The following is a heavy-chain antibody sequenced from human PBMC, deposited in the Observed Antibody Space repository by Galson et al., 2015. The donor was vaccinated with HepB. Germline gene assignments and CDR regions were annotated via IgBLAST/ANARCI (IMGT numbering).Heavy chain of an antibody. V-gene: IGHV3-21*01. D-gene: IGHD5-24*01. CDR3: ARDGWSFRRDGYNTAFDI. CDR1: GFTFSSFS. CDR2: VSSSSSYI. J-gene: IGHJ3*02. Sequence: SLRLSCAASGFTFSSFSMNWVRQAPGKGLEWVSSVSSSSSYIYYADSVKGRFTISRDNAKNSLYLQMNSLRAEDTAVYYCARDGWSFRRDGYNTAFDIWGQGTMVTVSS.